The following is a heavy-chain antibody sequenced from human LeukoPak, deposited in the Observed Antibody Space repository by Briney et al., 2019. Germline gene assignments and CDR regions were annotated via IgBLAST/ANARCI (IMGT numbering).Heavy chain of an antibody. J-gene: IGHJ6*03. Sequence: SETLSLTCTVSGGSISSGSYYWGWIRQPPGKGLEWIGNVYYSGSAYYNPSLKSRVTISVDTSKNQFSLKLSSVTAADTAVYYCARLPPHYHYYMDVWGKGTTVTIPS. CDR2: VYYSGSA. CDR1: GGSISSGSYY. CDR3: ARLPPHYHYYMDV. V-gene: IGHV4-39*01.